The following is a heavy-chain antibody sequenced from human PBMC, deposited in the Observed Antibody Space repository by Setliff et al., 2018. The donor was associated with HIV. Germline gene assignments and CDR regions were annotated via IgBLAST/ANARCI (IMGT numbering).Heavy chain of an antibody. J-gene: IGHJ4*02. CDR3: TRNLYYYASGIHFGVY. V-gene: IGHV1-46*01. CDR2: INPKNRST. Sequence: GASVKVSCKASGYTFTTYHMHWLRQAPGQGLEWMGIINPKNRSTTYAQRCQDRVTMTSDTSTNTFYMELSSLKSEDTAVYYCTRNLYYYASGIHFGVYWGQGTPVTVSS. D-gene: IGHD3-10*01. CDR1: GYTFTTYH.